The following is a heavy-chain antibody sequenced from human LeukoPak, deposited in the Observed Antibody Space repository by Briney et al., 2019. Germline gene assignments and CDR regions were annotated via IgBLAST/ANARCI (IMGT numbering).Heavy chain of an antibody. CDR1: GFTFSDYY. CDR3: ARDNSSGSRGWFDP. Sequence: GGSLRLSCAASGFTFSDYYMSWICQAPGKGLEWVSYISSSSSYTNYADSVKGRFTISRDNAKNSLYLQMNSLRAEDTAVYYCARDNSSGSRGWFDPWGQGTLVTVSS. D-gene: IGHD6-19*01. V-gene: IGHV3-11*06. CDR2: ISSSSSYT. J-gene: IGHJ5*02.